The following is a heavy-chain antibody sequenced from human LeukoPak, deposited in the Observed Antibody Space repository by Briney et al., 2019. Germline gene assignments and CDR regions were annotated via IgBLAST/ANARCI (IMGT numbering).Heavy chain of an antibody. CDR1: GFTFSTYG. J-gene: IGHJ4*02. CDR3: AKSSYNRFDY. Sequence: GGTLRLSCAASGFTFSTYGMSWVRQAPGKGLEWVSSISGRGGTTYYADSVKGRFTISRDNSKNTLYLQMNSLRAEDTAVYYCAKSSYNRFDYWGQGTLVTVSS. V-gene: IGHV3-23*01. D-gene: IGHD5-24*01. CDR2: ISGRGGTT.